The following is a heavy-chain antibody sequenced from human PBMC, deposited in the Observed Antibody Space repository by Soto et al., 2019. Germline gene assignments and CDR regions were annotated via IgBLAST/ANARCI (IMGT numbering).Heavy chain of an antibody. D-gene: IGHD3-16*01. CDR1: GGTFSSYA. V-gene: IGHV1-69*06. Sequence: ASVKVSCKSSGGTFSSYASSWVRQAPGQGLEWMGGIIPIFGTANYAQKFQGRVTITADKSTSTAYMELSSLRSEDTAVYYCAREGGSDSYDAFDIWGQGTMVTVSS. J-gene: IGHJ3*02. CDR3: AREGGSDSYDAFDI. CDR2: IIPIFGTA.